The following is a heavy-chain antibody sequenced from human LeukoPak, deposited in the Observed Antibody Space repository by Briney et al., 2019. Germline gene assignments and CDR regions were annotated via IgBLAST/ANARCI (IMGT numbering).Heavy chain of an antibody. Sequence: GGSLRLSCAASGFTFSSYGMNWVRQAPGKGLEWVSYISSSSTSIYYADSVKGRFTISRDNVKNSLYLQMNSLRAEDTAVYHCARWASSARLFDPWGQGTLVTVSS. D-gene: IGHD3-22*01. V-gene: IGHV3-48*01. CDR2: ISSSSTSI. CDR1: GFTFSSYG. J-gene: IGHJ5*02. CDR3: ARWASSARLFDP.